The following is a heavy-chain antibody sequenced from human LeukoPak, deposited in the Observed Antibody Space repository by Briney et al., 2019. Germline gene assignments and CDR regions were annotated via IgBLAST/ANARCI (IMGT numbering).Heavy chain of an antibody. J-gene: IGHJ6*03. D-gene: IGHD3-22*01. CDR1: GYTFTSYG. CDR3: ARVYYDSSGYYLPYYYYYYMDV. V-gene: IGHV1-18*01. Sequence: ASVKVSCKASGYTFTSYGISWVRQAPGQGLEWMGWISAYNGNTNYAQKLQGRVTMTTDTSTSTAYMELSSLRSEDTAVYYCARVYYDSSGYYLPYYYYYYMDVWGKGTTVTVSS. CDR2: ISAYNGNT.